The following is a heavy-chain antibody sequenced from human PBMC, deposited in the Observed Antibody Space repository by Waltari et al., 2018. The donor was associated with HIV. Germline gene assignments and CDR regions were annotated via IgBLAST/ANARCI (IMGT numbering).Heavy chain of an antibody. D-gene: IGHD6-6*01. CDR1: GFPFSNFA. CDR2: FWSDGAEI. Sequence: QVQLVESGGGVVQPGPSLTLSCAVFGFPFSNFAIHWVRQSTGKGLEWLAVFWSDGAEISYADSVKGRFTVSKDSSQKTLYLHLTSLRAEDTALYYCARGYSSSRWIPLYHWGRGTLVTVSS. CDR3: ARGYSSSRWIPLYH. J-gene: IGHJ4*02. V-gene: IGHV3-33*01.